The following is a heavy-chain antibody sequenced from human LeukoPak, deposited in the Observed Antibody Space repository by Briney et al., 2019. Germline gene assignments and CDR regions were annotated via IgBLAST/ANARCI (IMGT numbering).Heavy chain of an antibody. CDR1: GFTFSSYS. D-gene: IGHD1-26*01. V-gene: IGHV3-48*04. CDR3: ARAPVGWEPMDYYHYMDV. Sequence: GGSLRLSCAASGFTFSSYSMNWVRQAPGKGLEWVSYISSSSSTIYYADSVKGRFTISRDNAKNSLYLQMNSLRAEDTAVYYCARAPVGWEPMDYYHYMDVWGKGTTVTVSS. CDR2: ISSSSSTI. J-gene: IGHJ6*03.